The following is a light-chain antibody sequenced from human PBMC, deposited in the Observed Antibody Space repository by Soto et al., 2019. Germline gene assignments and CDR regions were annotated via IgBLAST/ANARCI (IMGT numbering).Light chain of an antibody. Sequence: QSVLTQPASVSGSPGQSITISCTGTSSDIGGYNYVSWYQQHPGKAPKLMIYDVINRPSGVSNRFSGSKSGNTASLTISRLQAEDEGDYYCSSYTSSSTPHVVFGVWTKLAVL. J-gene: IGLJ2*01. CDR3: SSYTSSSTPHVV. CDR2: DVI. V-gene: IGLV2-14*03. CDR1: SSDIGGYNY.